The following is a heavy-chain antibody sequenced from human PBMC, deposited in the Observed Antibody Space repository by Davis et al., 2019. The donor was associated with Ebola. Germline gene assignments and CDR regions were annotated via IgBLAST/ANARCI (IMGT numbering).Heavy chain of an antibody. D-gene: IGHD3-10*01. CDR2: FDPEDGET. Sequence: ASVKVSCKVSGYTLTELSMHWVRQAPGKGLEWMGGFDPEDGETIYAQKFQGRVTMTEDTSTDTAYMELSSLRSEDTAVYYCATRQPVLLWFGELWGFDYWGQGTLVTVSS. CDR3: ATRQPVLLWFGELWGFDY. J-gene: IGHJ4*02. CDR1: GYTLTELS. V-gene: IGHV1-24*01.